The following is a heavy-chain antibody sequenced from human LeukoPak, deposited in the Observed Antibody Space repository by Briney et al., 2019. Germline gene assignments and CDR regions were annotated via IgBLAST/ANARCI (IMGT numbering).Heavy chain of an antibody. CDR2: IYYTGST. CDR3: ASRTPSIAALLGYYYMDV. D-gene: IGHD6-6*01. J-gene: IGHJ6*03. Sequence: SETLSLTCTVSGGSISSSSNYWGWIRQPPGKGLEWIGSIYYTGSTYYNPSLKSRVTISVDTSKNQFSLKLSSLTAADTAVYYCASRTPSIAALLGYYYMDVWGKGTTVTVSS. CDR1: GGSISSSSNY. V-gene: IGHV4-39*07.